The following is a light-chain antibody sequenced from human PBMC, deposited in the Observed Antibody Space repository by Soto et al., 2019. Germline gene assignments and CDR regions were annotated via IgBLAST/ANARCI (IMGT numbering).Light chain of an antibody. J-gene: IGKJ5*01. CDR3: QQSYSTPRIT. Sequence: DIQMTQSPSSLSPSVGDRVTHSRRASQSLNNRLAWYQQKPGKAPTLLIYAASSLQSGVPSRFSGSGSGTDFTLTISSLQPEDFATYYCQQSYSTPRITFGQGTRLEIK. CDR2: AAS. CDR1: QSLNNR. V-gene: IGKV1-39*01.